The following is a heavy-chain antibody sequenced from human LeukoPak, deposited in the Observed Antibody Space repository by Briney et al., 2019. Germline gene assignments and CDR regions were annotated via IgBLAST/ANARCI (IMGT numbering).Heavy chain of an antibody. Sequence: GASVKVSCKASGYTFTDYYMHWVRQAPGQGLEWMGWINPNSAVTNYAQKFEGRVTMTRDTSISTAYMELSRLRSDDTAVYYCAREDSGWYVDYWGQGTLVTVSS. CDR3: AREDSGWYVDY. CDR2: INPNSAVT. D-gene: IGHD6-19*01. CDR1: GYTFTDYY. V-gene: IGHV1-2*02. J-gene: IGHJ4*02.